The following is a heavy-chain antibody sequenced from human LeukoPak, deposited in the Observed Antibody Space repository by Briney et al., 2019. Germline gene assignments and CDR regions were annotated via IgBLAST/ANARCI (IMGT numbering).Heavy chain of an antibody. CDR2: TIPIFGTA. J-gene: IGHJ6*02. Sequence: SVNVSCKASGYTFTGYYMHWVRQAPGQGLEWMGGTIPIFGTANYAQKFQGRVTITADESTSTAYMELSSLRSEDTAVYYCARDEAPPPGYYYYGMDVWGQGTTVTVSS. V-gene: IGHV1-69*13. D-gene: IGHD1-14*01. CDR3: ARDEAPPPGYYYYGMDV. CDR1: GYTFTGYY.